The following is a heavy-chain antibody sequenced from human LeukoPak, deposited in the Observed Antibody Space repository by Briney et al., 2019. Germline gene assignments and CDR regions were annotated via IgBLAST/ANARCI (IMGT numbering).Heavy chain of an antibody. V-gene: IGHV3-23*01. Sequence: GGSLRLSCAASGFTFDDYAMHWVRQAPGKGLEWVSAISGSGGSTYYADSVKGRFTISRDNSKNTLYLQMNSLRAEDTAVYYCAKDIAAARPYYFDYWGQGTLVTVSS. D-gene: IGHD6-6*01. CDR1: GFTFDDYA. CDR3: AKDIAAARPYYFDY. CDR2: ISGSGGST. J-gene: IGHJ4*02.